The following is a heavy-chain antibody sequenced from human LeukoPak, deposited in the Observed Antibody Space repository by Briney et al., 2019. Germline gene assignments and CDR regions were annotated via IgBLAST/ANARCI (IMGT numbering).Heavy chain of an antibody. J-gene: IGHJ4*02. CDR1: GGSVSSTTYY. Sequence: SQTLSLTRTVSGGSVSSTTYYWGWIRQPPGKGLEWIGSIYRSGDTYYNPSLESRVTMSVDTSTNQFSLRLTSVTAADTAVYFCAGPNTNSRFAYWGQGTLVTVSS. CDR3: AGPNTNSRFAY. CDR2: IYRSGDT. D-gene: IGHD2-8*01. V-gene: IGHV4-39*01.